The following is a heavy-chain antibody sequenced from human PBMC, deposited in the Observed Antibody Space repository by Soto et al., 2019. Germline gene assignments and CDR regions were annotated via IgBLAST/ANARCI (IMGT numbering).Heavy chain of an antibody. D-gene: IGHD3-16*02. CDR1: GFTFSSYW. CDR3: ASQIYDYVWGSYRYNWYFDL. J-gene: IGHJ2*01. CDR2: IKQDGSEK. V-gene: IGHV3-7*05. Sequence: EVQLVESGGGLVQPGGSLRLSCAASGFTFSSYWMSWVRQAPGKGLEWVANIKQDGSEKYYVDSVKGRFTISRDNAKNSLYLQMNGLRAEDTAVYYCASQIYDYVWGSYRYNWYFDLWGRGTLVTVSS.